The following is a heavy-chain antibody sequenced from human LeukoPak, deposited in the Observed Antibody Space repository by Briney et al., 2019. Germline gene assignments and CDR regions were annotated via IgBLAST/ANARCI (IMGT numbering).Heavy chain of an antibody. CDR1: GGTFSSYA. Sequence: SVTVSCKASGGTFSSYAISWVRQVPGQGLEWMGRIIPILGIANYAQKFQGRVTITADKSTSTAYMELSSLRSEDTAVYYCAREGNRGMDVWGQGTTVTVSS. CDR2: IIPILGIA. CDR3: AREGNRGMDV. J-gene: IGHJ6*02. V-gene: IGHV1-69*04. D-gene: IGHD2/OR15-2a*01.